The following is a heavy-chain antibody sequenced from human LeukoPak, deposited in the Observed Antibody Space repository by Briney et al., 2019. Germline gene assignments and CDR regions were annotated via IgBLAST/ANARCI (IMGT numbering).Heavy chain of an antibody. J-gene: IGHJ4*02. D-gene: IGHD3-10*01. CDR2: ISWNSGSI. CDR1: GFTFDDYA. CDR3: AKDEGYYGSGIDY. Sequence: PGGSLRLSCAASGFTFDDYAMHWVRQAPGKGLEWVPGISWNSGSIGYADSVKGRFTISRDNAKNSLYLQMNSLRAEDMALYYCAKDEGYYGSGIDYWGQGTLVTVSS. V-gene: IGHV3-9*03.